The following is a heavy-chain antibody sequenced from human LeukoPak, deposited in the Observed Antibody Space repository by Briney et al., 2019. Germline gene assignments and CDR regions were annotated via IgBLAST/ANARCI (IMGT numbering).Heavy chain of an antibody. J-gene: IGHJ5*02. CDR3: ARGWVYYDILTGYYSGGVWFDP. D-gene: IGHD3-9*01. Sequence: SETLSLTCTVSGGSISSSSYFWGWIRQPPGKGLEWIGSIYYSGSTYYNPSLKSRVTMSVDTSKNQFSLKLSSVTAADTAVYYCARGWVYYDILTGYYSGGVWFDPWGQGTLVTVSS. CDR2: IYYSGST. CDR1: GGSISSSSYF. V-gene: IGHV4-39*07.